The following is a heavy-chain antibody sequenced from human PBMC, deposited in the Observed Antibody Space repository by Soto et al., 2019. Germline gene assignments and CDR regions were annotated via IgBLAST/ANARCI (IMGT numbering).Heavy chain of an antibody. D-gene: IGHD3-22*01. CDR1: GFTFSSYS. CDR3: AKAIHYYDSSGYYEDDAFDI. V-gene: IGHV3-48*02. J-gene: IGHJ3*02. Sequence: GGSLRLSCAASGFTFSSYSMNWVRQAPGKGLEWVSYISSSSSTIYYADSVKGRFTISRDNAENSLYLQMNSLRDEDTAVYYCAKAIHYYDSSGYYEDDAFDIWGQGTMVTVS. CDR2: ISSSSSTI.